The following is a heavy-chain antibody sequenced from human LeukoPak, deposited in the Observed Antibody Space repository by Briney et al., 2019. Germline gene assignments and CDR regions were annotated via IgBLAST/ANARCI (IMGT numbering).Heavy chain of an antibody. V-gene: IGHV4-59*01. CDR2: IYYSGST. Sequence: PSETLSLTCTVSAGSISSYYWSWIRQPPGKGLEWIGYIYYSGSTNYNPSLKSRVTISVDTSKNQFSLKLSSVTAADTAVYYCARDQANWGSAWAFDIWGQGTMVTVSS. J-gene: IGHJ3*02. D-gene: IGHD7-27*01. CDR1: AGSISSYY. CDR3: ARDQANWGSAWAFDI.